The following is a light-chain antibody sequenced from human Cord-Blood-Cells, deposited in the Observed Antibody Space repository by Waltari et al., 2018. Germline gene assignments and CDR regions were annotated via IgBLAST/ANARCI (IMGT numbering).Light chain of an antibody. CDR3: QVWDSSSDHYV. V-gene: IGLV3-21*04. Sequence: SYVLTQPPSVSVAPGKTDRITCGGNNIGSKSVHWYQQKPGQAPVLVIYYDSDRPSVIPERFSGSNSGNTATLTISRVEAGDEADYYCQVWDSSSDHYVFGTGTKVTVL. CDR1: NIGSKS. CDR2: YDS. J-gene: IGLJ1*01.